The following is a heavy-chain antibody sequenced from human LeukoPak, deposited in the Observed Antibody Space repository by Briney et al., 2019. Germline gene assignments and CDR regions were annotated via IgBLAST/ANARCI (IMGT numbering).Heavy chain of an antibody. Sequence: SETLSLTCTVSGGSIRSSSYYWGWLRQPPGKGLEWIGSIYYSGSTYYNPSLKSRVTISVDTSKNQFSLKLSSVTAADTAVYYCARLWLGVRPPDYWGQGTLVTVSS. J-gene: IGHJ4*02. CDR2: IYYSGST. CDR3: ARLWLGVRPPDY. D-gene: IGHD3-10*01. CDR1: GGSIRSSSYY. V-gene: IGHV4-39*01.